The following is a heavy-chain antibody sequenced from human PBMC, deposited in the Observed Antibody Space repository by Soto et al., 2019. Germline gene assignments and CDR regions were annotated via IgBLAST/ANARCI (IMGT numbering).Heavy chain of an antibody. CDR2: IYYSGST. V-gene: IGHV4-39*01. CDR3: ARQRRYDFWSGYYVYFDY. Sequence: SETLSLTCTVSGGSISSSSYYWGWIRQPPGKGLEWIGSIYYSGSTYYNPSLKSRVTISVDTSKNQFSLKLSSVTAADTAVYYCARQRRYDFWSGYYVYFDYWGQGTLVTVSS. CDR1: GGSISSSSYY. D-gene: IGHD3-3*01. J-gene: IGHJ4*02.